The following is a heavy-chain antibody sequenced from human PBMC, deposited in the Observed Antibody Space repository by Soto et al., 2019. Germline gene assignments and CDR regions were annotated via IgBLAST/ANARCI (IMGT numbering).Heavy chain of an antibody. J-gene: IGHJ6*02. Sequence: QVQLQESGPGLVKPSQTLSLTCTVSGGSISSGGYYWSWIRQHPGKGLEWIGYIYYSGSTYYNPSLKSRVTISVDTSKNQFSLKLSSVTAADTAVYYCARGHNLLHCSSTSCTRYYYYGMDVWGQGTTVTVSS. D-gene: IGHD2-2*01. CDR1: GGSISSGGYY. CDR2: IYYSGST. V-gene: IGHV4-31*03. CDR3: ARGHNLLHCSSTSCTRYYYYGMDV.